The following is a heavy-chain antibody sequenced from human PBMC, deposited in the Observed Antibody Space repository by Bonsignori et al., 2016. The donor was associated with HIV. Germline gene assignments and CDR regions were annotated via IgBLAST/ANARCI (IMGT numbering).Heavy chain of an antibody. Sequence: WIRQPPGKGLEWVSAISGSGGSTYYADSVKGRFTISRDNSKNTLYLQMNSLRAEDTAVYYCAKDPRITMIVVLPDYWGQGTLVTVSS. CDR3: AKDPRITMIVVLPDY. J-gene: IGHJ4*02. D-gene: IGHD3-22*01. V-gene: IGHV3-23*01. CDR2: ISGSGGST.